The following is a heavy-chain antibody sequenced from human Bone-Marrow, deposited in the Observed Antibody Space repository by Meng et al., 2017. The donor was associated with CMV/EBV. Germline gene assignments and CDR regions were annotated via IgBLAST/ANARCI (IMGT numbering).Heavy chain of an antibody. CDR3: AKDTSIAVAGTENWFDP. V-gene: IGHV3-23*01. Sequence: GESLKISCAASGFTFSNYAMSWVRQAPGKGLEWVSAIGGSIEDTFYTDSVKGRFTISRDNSKNTLYLQINSLRAEDTALYYCAKDTSIAVAGTENWFDPWGQGTLVTGSS. CDR2: IGGSIEDT. D-gene: IGHD6-19*01. J-gene: IGHJ5*02. CDR1: GFTFSNYA.